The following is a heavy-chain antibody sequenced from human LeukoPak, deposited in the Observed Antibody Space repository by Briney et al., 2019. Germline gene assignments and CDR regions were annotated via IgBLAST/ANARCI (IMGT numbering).Heavy chain of an antibody. CDR1: GGSISSYY. V-gene: IGHV4-4*09. CDR2: IYTSGST. CDR3: AITIAAAGYYFDY. J-gene: IGHJ4*02. D-gene: IGHD6-13*01. Sequence: SETLSLTCTVSGGSISSYYWSWIRQPPGKGLEWIGYIYTSGSTNYNPSLKSRVTISVDTSKNQFLLKLSSVTAADTAVYYCAITIAAAGYYFDYWGQGTLVTVSS.